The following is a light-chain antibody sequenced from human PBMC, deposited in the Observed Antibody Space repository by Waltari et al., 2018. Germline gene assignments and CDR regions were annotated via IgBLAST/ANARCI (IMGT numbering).Light chain of an antibody. CDR1: QGISSY. CDR2: AAS. CDR3: QQTYSMPAT. Sequence: DIQLTQSPSFLSASVGDRVTITCRASQGISSYLAWYQQKPGKAPKLLIYAASTLQSGVPSRFSGSGSGTEFTLTISSLQPEDFATYYCQQTYSMPATFGGGTKVEIK. V-gene: IGKV1-9*01. J-gene: IGKJ4*01.